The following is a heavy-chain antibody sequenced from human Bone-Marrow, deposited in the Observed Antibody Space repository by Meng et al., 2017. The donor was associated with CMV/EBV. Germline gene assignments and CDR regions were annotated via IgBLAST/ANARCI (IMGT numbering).Heavy chain of an antibody. V-gene: IGHV2-5*02. CDR1: GFSLSTSGAG. CDR3: AHTTIFGVVIDY. CDR2: IYWDDDK. Sequence: QIHLEEPVSTLVNPTQTPPLTCTLSGFSLSTSGAGVGWIRQPPGKALEWRALIYWDDDKRYSPSLKSRLTITKDTSKNQVVLTMTNMDPVDTATYYCAHTTIFGVVIDYWGQGTLVTVSS. D-gene: IGHD3-3*01. J-gene: IGHJ4*02.